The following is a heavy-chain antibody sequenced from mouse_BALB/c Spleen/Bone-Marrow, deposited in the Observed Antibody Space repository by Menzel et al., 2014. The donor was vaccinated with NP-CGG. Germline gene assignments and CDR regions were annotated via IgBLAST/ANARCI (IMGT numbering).Heavy chain of an antibody. CDR2: IHYSGTT. CDR1: GYSITSGYS. Sequence: VQLQQSGPDLVKPSQSLSLTCTVTGYSITSGYSWHWIRQFPGDKLEWMGYIHYSGTTNYNPSLKSRVSITRDTSKNQFFLQLNSVTTEDTATYYCARSLDEGYALDYWGQRASVAISS. D-gene: IGHD2-10*02. CDR3: ARSLDEGYALDY. J-gene: IGHJ4*01. V-gene: IGHV3-1*02.